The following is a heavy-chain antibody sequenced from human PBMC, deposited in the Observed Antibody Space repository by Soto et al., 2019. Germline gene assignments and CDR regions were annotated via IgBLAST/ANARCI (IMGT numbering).Heavy chain of an antibody. CDR3: TKVFGVYPYWHFYL. CDR1: GFTFSSYA. V-gene: IGHV3-23*01. CDR2: IGGSGGST. J-gene: IGHJ2*01. Sequence: VQLLESGGDLVQPGGSLRLSCAASGFTFSSYAMTWVLQAPGKGLVWVSSIGGSGGSTYFADSVKGRFTISRDNSKNSLYLQLTSLRAEDTAVYYCTKVFGVYPYWHFYLWRRGTPVTVSS. D-gene: IGHD2-8*01.